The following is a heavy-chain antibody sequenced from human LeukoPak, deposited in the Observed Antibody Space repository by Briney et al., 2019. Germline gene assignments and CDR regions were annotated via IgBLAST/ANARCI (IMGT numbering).Heavy chain of an antibody. CDR1: GYSFTSYW. CDR3: AREPMVRGVNIDY. D-gene: IGHD3-10*01. Sequence: HRESMKISCKGSGYSFTSYWISWVRQMPGKGLEWMGRIDPSDSYSNYSPSFQGHVTISADKATNTAYLRWSSLKASDSAMYYCAREPMVRGVNIDYRGQGTLVADSS. V-gene: IGHV5-10-1*01. J-gene: IGHJ4*02. CDR2: IDPSDSYS.